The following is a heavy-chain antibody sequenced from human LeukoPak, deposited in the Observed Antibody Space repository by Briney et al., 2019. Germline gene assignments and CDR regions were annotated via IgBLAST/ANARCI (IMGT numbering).Heavy chain of an antibody. CDR3: ARDWSLGYSIDY. J-gene: IGHJ4*02. CDR1: GFTFSSYA. D-gene: IGHD5-18*01. CDR2: VSYDGSNK. V-gene: IGHV3-30*04. Sequence: HSGGSLRLSCAASGFTFSSYAMDWVRQAPGKGLEWVAVVSYDGSNKFHADSVKGRFTISGDNSKNTLYLQMNSLRAEDTAVYYCARDWSLGYSIDYWGQGTLVTVSS.